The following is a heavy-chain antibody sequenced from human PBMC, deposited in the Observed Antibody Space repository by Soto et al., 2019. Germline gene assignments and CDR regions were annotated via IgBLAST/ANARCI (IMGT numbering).Heavy chain of an antibody. D-gene: IGHD3-16*01. CDR1: GGSISSYY. CDR2: IYYSGST. V-gene: IGHV4-4*07. Sequence: SETLSLTCTVSGGSISSYYVSWIRQSAGKGLEWIGRIYYSGSTNYNPSLKSRVTISVDTSKNQFSLKLSSVTAADTAVYYCARAGGYYYYYGMDVWGQGTTVTVSS. J-gene: IGHJ6*02. CDR3: ARAGGYYYYYGMDV.